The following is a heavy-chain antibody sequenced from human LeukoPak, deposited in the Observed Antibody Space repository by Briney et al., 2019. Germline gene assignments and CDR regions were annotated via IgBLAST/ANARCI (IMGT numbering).Heavy chain of an antibody. Sequence: GASVKVSCKASGYTFTSYAISWVRQAPGQGLEWMGRIIPILGIANYAQKFQGRVTITADKSTSTAYMELSSLRSEDTAVYYCARVTIFGVVIENSWFDPWGQGTLVTVSS. V-gene: IGHV1-69*04. CDR2: IIPILGIA. D-gene: IGHD3-3*01. J-gene: IGHJ5*02. CDR3: ARVTIFGVVIENSWFDP. CDR1: GYTFTSYA.